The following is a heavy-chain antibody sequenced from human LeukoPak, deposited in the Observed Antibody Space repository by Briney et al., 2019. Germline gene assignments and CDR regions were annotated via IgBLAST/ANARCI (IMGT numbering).Heavy chain of an antibody. D-gene: IGHD2-15*01. Sequence: ASVKVSCKASGYTFTSYYMHWVRQAPGQGLEWMGIINPSGGSTSYAQKFQGRVTMTRGASTSTVYMELSSLTSEDTAVYYCAREPRDSFYFDYWGQGTLVTVSS. J-gene: IGHJ4*02. CDR2: INPSGGST. CDR1: GYTFTSYY. V-gene: IGHV1-46*01. CDR3: AREPRDSFYFDY.